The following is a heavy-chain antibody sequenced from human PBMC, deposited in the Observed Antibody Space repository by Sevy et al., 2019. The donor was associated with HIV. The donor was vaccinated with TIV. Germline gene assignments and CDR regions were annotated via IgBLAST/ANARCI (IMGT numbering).Heavy chain of an antibody. Sequence: GGSLRLSCATSGFLFSSYALHWVRQAPGKGLEWVAVISYDGSNKYYADSVKGRFTISRDISKSTLYLQMNSLRAEDTAVYYCAKTGWIGGSYYGESWYSFDYWGQGTQVTVSS. D-gene: IGHD1-26*01. CDR2: ISYDGSNK. V-gene: IGHV3-30-3*02. CDR1: GFLFSSYA. J-gene: IGHJ4*02. CDR3: AKTGWIGGSYYGESWYSFDY.